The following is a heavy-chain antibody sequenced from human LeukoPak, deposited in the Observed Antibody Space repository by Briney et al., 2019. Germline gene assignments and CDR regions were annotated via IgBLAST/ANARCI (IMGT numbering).Heavy chain of an antibody. CDR3: AKPYYYDSSGYRGPFDY. V-gene: IGHV3-30*02. D-gene: IGHD3-22*01. CDR2: IRSNGINK. Sequence: PGGSLRLSCAASGFTFSTYGMHWVRQAPGKGLEWVAFIRSNGINKYYADSVKGRFTISRDNSKNTLYLQMNSLRAEDTAVYYCAKPYYYDSSGYRGPFDYWGQGTLVTVSS. CDR1: GFTFSTYG. J-gene: IGHJ4*02.